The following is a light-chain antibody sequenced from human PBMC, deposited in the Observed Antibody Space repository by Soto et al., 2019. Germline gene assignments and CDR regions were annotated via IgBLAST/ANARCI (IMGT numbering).Light chain of an antibody. CDR1: SSNIGSNY. J-gene: IGLJ2*01. V-gene: IGLV1-51*01. CDR2: DDN. CDR3: GTWDSSLSAGV. Sequence: QSVLTQPPSVSAAPGQTVTISCSGSSSNIGSNYVSWYQQLPGTAPKLLIYDDNKRPSGIPDRFSGSKSGTSATLGITGLQTGDEADYYCGTWDSSLSAGVFGGGTKLNVL.